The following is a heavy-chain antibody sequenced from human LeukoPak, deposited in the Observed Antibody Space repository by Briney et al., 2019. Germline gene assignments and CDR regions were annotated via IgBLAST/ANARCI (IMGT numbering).Heavy chain of an antibody. J-gene: IGHJ4*02. CDR2: ISSSSSYI. V-gene: IGHV3-21*01. CDR1: GFTFSSYS. Sequence: GGSLRLSCAASGFTFSSYSMNWVRQAPGKGLEWVSSISSSSSYIYYADSVKGRFTISRDNAKNSLYLQMNSLRAEDTAVYYCAREGSGYDKYYFDYWGQGTLVTVSS. CDR3: AREGSGYDKYYFDY. D-gene: IGHD5-12*01.